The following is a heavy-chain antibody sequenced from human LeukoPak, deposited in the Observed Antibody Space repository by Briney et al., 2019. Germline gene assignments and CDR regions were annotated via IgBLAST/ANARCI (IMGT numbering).Heavy chain of an antibody. CDR1: GYTFTDYY. CDR2: INPKSGGT. Sequence: ASVKVSCKASGYTFTDYYIQWVRQAPGQGLEWMGWINPKSGGTNSAQKFQGRVTMTRDTSVSTAYMELSRLRSDDTAVYYCARDHCTSSGCYEYYYYGMDVWGQGTTVTVSS. CDR3: ARDHCTSSGCYEYYYYGMDV. J-gene: IGHJ6*02. V-gene: IGHV1-2*02. D-gene: IGHD2-2*01.